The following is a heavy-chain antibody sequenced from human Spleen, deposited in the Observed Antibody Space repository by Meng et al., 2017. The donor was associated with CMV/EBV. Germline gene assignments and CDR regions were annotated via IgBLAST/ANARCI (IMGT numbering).Heavy chain of an antibody. V-gene: IGHV5-51*01. CDR2: IYPGDSDT. CDR3: ARHTSPYYGMDV. CDR1: GYSFTSYW. Sequence: KVSCKGSGYSFTSYWIGWVRQMPGKGLEWMGIIYPGDSDTRYSPSFQGQVTISADKSISSAYLQWNSLKASDTAIYYCARHTSPYYGMDVWGQGTTVTVSS. J-gene: IGHJ6*02.